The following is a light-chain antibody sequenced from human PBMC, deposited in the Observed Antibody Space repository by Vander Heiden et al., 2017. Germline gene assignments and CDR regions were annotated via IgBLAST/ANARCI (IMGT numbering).Light chain of an antibody. CDR3: CSYAGSSTLV. CDR1: SSDVGSYNL. V-gene: IGLV2-23*02. CDR2: EVS. Sequence: QSALTQPASVSGSPGQSITISCTGTSSDVGSYNLASWYQQHPGKAPNLMIYEVSKRPSGVSNRFSGSKSGNTASLTFSGLQAEDEADYYCCSYAGSSTLVFGGGTKLTVL. J-gene: IGLJ2*01.